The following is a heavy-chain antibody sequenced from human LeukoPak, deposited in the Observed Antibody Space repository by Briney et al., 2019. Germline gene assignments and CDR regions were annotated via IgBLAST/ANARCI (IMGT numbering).Heavy chain of an antibody. V-gene: IGHV3-23*01. CDR3: AKDPRAMGRYFFDD. CDR2: ISSSGDAT. CDR1: GFTFNAHA. J-gene: IGHJ4*01. Sequence: GGSLRLSCVGSGFTFNAHAMSWLRQRPGKGPEWVSMISSSGDATDYAESVKGRLSISRDNANKTLYLQINTPIADDTAIYYCAKDPRAMGRYFFDDWGQGSLVTVSS. D-gene: IGHD3-16*01.